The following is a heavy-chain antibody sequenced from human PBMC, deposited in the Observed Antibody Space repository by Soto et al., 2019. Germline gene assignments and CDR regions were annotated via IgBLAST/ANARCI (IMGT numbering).Heavy chain of an antibody. Sequence: SETLSLTCAVYGGSFSGYYWSWIRQPPGKGLEWIGEINHSGSTNYNPSLKSRVTISVDTSKNQFSLKLSSVTAADTAVYYCARGGECSSTSCYFYYYYGMDVWGQGTTVTVSS. V-gene: IGHV4-34*01. CDR3: ARGGECSSTSCYFYYYYGMDV. CDR2: INHSGST. J-gene: IGHJ6*02. CDR1: GGSFSGYY. D-gene: IGHD2-2*01.